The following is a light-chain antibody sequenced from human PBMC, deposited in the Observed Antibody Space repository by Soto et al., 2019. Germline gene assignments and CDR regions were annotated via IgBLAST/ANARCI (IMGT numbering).Light chain of an antibody. V-gene: IGKV1-9*01. Sequence: DIQMTQSPSSLSASVGDRVTITCRASQSIVTYLNWYLQKPGKAPKLLIYAASNLQSGVPSRFSGSGSGTDFTLTISSLQPEDFATYYCQRLNTYPFTFGPGTKVDIK. CDR1: QSIVTY. CDR2: AAS. J-gene: IGKJ3*01. CDR3: QRLNTYPFT.